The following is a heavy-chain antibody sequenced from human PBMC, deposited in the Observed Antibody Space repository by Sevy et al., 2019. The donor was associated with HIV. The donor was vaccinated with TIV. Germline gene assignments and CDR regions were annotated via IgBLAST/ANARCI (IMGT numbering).Heavy chain of an antibody. CDR2: INSDATSI. D-gene: IGHD6-13*01. V-gene: IGHV3-74*01. CDR1: GFTFGNFW. Sequence: GGSLRLSCAASGFTFGNFWMHWVRQAPGKGLVWVSRINSDATSISYADSVKGRFTISRDNAENTLYLQMNSLRAEDMRVCYSAPLWGYSACDTWGQGTLVTVSS. CDR3: APLWGYSACDT. J-gene: IGHJ5*02.